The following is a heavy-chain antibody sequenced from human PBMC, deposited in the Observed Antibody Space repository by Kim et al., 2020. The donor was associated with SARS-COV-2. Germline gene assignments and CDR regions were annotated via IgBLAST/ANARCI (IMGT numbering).Heavy chain of an antibody. J-gene: IGHJ6*02. CDR1: GFTFSSYE. V-gene: IGHV3-48*03. CDR2: ISSSGSTI. CDR3: ARDPPVWGVVRGAKYYGMDV. Sequence: GGSLRLSCAASGFTFSSYEMNWVRQAPGKGLEWVSYISSSGSTIYYADSVKGRFTISRDNAKNSLYLQMNSLRAEDTAVYYCARDPPVWGVVRGAKYYGMDVWGQGTTVTVSS. D-gene: IGHD3-10*01.